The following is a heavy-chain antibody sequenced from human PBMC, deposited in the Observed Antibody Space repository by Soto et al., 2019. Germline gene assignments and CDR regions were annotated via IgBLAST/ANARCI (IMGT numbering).Heavy chain of an antibody. J-gene: IGHJ6*03. V-gene: IGHV3-33*01. CDR2: IWYDGSNK. Sequence: QVQLVESGGGVVQPGRSLRLSCAASGFTFSSYGMHWVRQAPGKGLEWVAVIWYDGSNKYYADSVKGRFTISRDNSKNTLYLQMNSLRAEDTAVYYCARDVKLPRPHYYYYYYMDVWGKGTTVTVSS. CDR1: GFTFSSYG. CDR3: ARDVKLPRPHYYYYYYMDV. D-gene: IGHD6-6*01.